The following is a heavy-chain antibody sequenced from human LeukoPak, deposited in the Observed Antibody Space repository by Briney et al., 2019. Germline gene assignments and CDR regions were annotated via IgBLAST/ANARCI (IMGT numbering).Heavy chain of an antibody. D-gene: IGHD5-12*01. CDR3: ARQEGVATTFDY. Sequence: PSETLSLTCTVSGGSISSYYWSWIRQPPGKGLEWIGYIYYSGSTNYNPSLKSRVTISVDTSKNQLSLKLSSVTAADTAVYYCARQEGVATTFDYWGQGTLVTVSS. CDR2: IYYSGST. CDR1: GGSISSYY. V-gene: IGHV4-59*01. J-gene: IGHJ4*02.